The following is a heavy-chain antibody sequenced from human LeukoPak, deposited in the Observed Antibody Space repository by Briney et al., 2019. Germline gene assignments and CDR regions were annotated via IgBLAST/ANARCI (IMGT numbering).Heavy chain of an antibody. J-gene: IGHJ3*02. V-gene: IGHV3-21*01. Sequence: GGSLRLSCAASGFTFSSYSMNWVRQARGKGLESVSSISSSSSYIYYADSVKGRFTISRDNAKNSLYLQMNSLRAEDTAVYYCARDRWLRAFDIWGQGTMVTVSS. CDR3: ARDRWLRAFDI. CDR2: ISSSSSYI. CDR1: GFTFSSYS. D-gene: IGHD5-18*01.